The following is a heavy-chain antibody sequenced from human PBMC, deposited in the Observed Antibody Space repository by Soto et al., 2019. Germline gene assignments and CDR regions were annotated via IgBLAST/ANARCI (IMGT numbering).Heavy chain of an antibody. CDR3: ARDPGVPGAGRFDP. Sequence: EVQLVESGGGLVKPGGSLRLSCAASGFTFSSYSMNWVRQAPGKGLEWVSSISSSSSYIYYADSVKGRFTISRDNAKNAFYRQMDRLRAADTAVYYCARDPGVPGAGRFDPWGPGTLVPVSS. CDR1: GFTFSSYS. V-gene: IGHV3-21*01. J-gene: IGHJ5*02. CDR2: ISSSSSYI. D-gene: IGHD3-10*02.